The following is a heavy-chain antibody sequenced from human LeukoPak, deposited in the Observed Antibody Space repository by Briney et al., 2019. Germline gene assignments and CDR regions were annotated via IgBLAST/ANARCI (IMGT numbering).Heavy chain of an antibody. CDR3: ARAGRLNRYGDYVGAD. D-gene: IGHD4-17*01. Sequence: ASVKVSCKASGYTFTSYGISWVRQAPGQGLEWMGWISAYNGNTNYAQKLQGRVTMTTDTSTSTAYMELRSLRSDDTAVYYCARAGRLNRYGDYVGADWGQGTLVTVSS. J-gene: IGHJ4*02. CDR1: GYTFTSYG. V-gene: IGHV1-18*01. CDR2: ISAYNGNT.